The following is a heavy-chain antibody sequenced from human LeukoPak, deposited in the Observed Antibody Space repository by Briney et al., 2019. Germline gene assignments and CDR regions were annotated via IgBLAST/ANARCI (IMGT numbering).Heavy chain of an antibody. CDR1: GYTFTSYD. Sequence: GASVTVSCKASGYTFTSYDINWVRQATGQGLEWMGWMNPNSGNTGYAQKFQGRVTMTRNTSISTAYMELSSLRSEDTAVYYCARVVWQYSSGWFLYWGQGTLVTVSS. J-gene: IGHJ4*02. D-gene: IGHD6-19*01. V-gene: IGHV1-8*01. CDR3: ARVVWQYSSGWFLY. CDR2: MNPNSGNT.